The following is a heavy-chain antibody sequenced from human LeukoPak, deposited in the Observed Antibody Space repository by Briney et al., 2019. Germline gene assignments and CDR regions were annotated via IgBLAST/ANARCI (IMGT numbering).Heavy chain of an antibody. J-gene: IGHJ5*02. CDR1: GGSFSGYY. D-gene: IGHD3-10*01. CDR2: INHSGST. Sequence: SETLSLTCAVCGGSFSGYYWSWIRQPPGKGLEWIGEINHSGSTNYNPSLKSRVTISVDTSKNQFSLKLSSVTAADTAVYYCARGMYYFPHRPPAYWFDPWGQGTLVTVSS. CDR3: ARGMYYFPHRPPAYWFDP. V-gene: IGHV4-34*01.